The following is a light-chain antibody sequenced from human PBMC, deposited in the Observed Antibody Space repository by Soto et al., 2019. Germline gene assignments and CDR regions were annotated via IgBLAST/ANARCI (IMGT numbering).Light chain of an antibody. CDR1: SSDVGGYNY. CDR2: DVS. Sequence: QSALXQPASVSGSPGQSITISCTGTSSDVGGYNYVSWYQQHPGKAPKLMIYDVSNRPSGVSNRFSGSKSGNTASLTISGLQAEDEADYYCSSYTSSSLLVFGTGTKVTVL. J-gene: IGLJ1*01. CDR3: SSYTSSSLLV. V-gene: IGLV2-14*01.